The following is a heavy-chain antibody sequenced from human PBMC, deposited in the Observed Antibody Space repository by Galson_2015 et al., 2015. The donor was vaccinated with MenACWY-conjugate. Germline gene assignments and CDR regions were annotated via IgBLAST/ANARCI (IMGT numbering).Heavy chain of an antibody. J-gene: IGHJ6*03. CDR3: AKDVYMDV. CDR2: ISDSGAAT. CDR1: GFTFRQYA. V-gene: IGHV3-23*01. Sequence: SLRLSCAVSGFTFRQYAMSWVRQAPGTGLEWVAIISDSGAATHYIDSEKGRFTISRDNSKNTLYLQMSRLRAEDTALYYCAKDVYMDVWGKGTTVSVSS.